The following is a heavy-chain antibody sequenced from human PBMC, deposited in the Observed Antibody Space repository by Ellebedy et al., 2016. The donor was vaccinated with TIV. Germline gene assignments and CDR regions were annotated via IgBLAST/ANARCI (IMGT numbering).Heavy chain of an antibody. D-gene: IGHD1-26*01. V-gene: IGHV3-23*01. Sequence: PGGSLRLSCVASGFTFSNYVMHWVRQAPGKGLEWVSGISRTGNTPHYADSVEGRFIISRDNSKSTVSLQMSSLRDEDTATYFCTTARSDFWGQGTPVVVSS. CDR2: ISRTGNTP. CDR1: GFTFSNYV. J-gene: IGHJ4*02. CDR3: TTARSDF.